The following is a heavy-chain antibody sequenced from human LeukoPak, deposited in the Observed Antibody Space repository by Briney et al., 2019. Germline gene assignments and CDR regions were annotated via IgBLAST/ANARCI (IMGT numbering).Heavy chain of an antibody. CDR2: IYYSGGT. J-gene: IGHJ3*02. CDR3: ARESEVAGDAFDI. D-gene: IGHD6-19*01. CDR1: GGSISSDY. Sequence: PSETLSLTCTVSGGSISSDYWTWIRQSPGKGLERIGYIYYSGGTNFNPSLKSRVTMSVDTSKNQFSLKLRSVNAADTAVYYCARESEVAGDAFDIWGQGTMVTVSS. V-gene: IGHV4-59*12.